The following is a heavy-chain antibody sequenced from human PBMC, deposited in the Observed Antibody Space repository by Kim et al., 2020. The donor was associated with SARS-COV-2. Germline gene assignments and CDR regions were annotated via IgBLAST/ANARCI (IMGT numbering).Heavy chain of an antibody. J-gene: IGHJ3*02. CDR2: IYSGGST. CDR3: ATVWGSYRYREPDAFDI. Sequence: GGSLRLSCAASGFTVSSNYMSWVRQAPGKGLEWVSVIYSGGSTYYADSVKGRFTISRDNSKNTLYLQMNSLRAEDTAVYYCATVWGSYRYREPDAFDIWGQGTMVTVSS. D-gene: IGHD3-16*02. V-gene: IGHV3-66*01. CDR1: GFTVSSNY.